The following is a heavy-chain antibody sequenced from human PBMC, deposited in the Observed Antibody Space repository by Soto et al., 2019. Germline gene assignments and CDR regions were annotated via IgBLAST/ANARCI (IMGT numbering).Heavy chain of an antibody. Sequence: QVQLVQSGAEVKKPGASVKVSCKASGYTFTSYDINWVRQGTGQRLEWMGWMNPNSGNTGYAQKFQGRVTMTRNTSISTAYMELNSLISEDTAVYYCSRTLYCDNVDYCGQGTLVTVSS. J-gene: IGHJ4*02. V-gene: IGHV1-8*01. CDR1: GYTFTSYD. CDR2: MNPNSGNT. D-gene: IGHD4-17*01. CDR3: SRTLYCDNVDY.